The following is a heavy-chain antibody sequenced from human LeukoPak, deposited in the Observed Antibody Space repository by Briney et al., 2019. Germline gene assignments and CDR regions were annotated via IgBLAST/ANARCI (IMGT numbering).Heavy chain of an antibody. V-gene: IGHV3-21*01. CDR1: GFAFSSNS. CDR3: ARDSSLQLWFRS. D-gene: IGHD5-18*01. Sequence: GGSLRLSCAASGFAFSSNSMNWVRQAPGKGLEWVSSISSSSSYIYYADSVKGRFTISRDNAKNSLYLQMNSLRAEDTAVYYCARDSSLQLWFRSWSQGTLVTVSS. CDR2: ISSSSSYI. J-gene: IGHJ4*02.